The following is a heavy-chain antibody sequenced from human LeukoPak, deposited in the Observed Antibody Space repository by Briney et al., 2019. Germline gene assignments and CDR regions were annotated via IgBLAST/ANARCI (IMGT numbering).Heavy chain of an antibody. CDR2: ISGSGGNT. J-gene: IGHJ4*02. CDR3: AKDLMNYDFWSGYQGY. D-gene: IGHD3-3*01. CDR1: GFTFSTYA. Sequence: GGSLRLSCAASGFTFSTYAMSWVRQAPGKGLEWVSAISGSGGNTYYADSVKGRFTISRDNSKNTLYLQMNSLRAEDTAVYYCAKDLMNYDFWSGYQGYWGQGTLVTVSS. V-gene: IGHV3-23*01.